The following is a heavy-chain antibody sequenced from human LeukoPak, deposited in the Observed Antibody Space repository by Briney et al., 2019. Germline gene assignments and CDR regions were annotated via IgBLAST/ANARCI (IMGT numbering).Heavy chain of an antibody. CDR3: ARGKYSSGWFDY. Sequence: PGGSLRLSCADSGFTFSSYAMSWVRQAPGKGLEWVSSITTSSTYISYADSVKGRFTISRDNAKNSLYLQMNSLRAEDTAVYYCARGKYSSGWFDYWGQGTLVTVSS. V-gene: IGHV3-21*01. CDR2: ITTSSTYI. CDR1: GFTFSSYA. D-gene: IGHD6-19*01. J-gene: IGHJ4*02.